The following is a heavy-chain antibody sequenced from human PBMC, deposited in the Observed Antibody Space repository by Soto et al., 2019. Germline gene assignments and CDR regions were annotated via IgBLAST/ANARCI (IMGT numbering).Heavy chain of an antibody. Sequence: EVPLVESGGGLVQPGRSLRLSCTASGFTFGDYAMSWFRQAPGKGLEWVGFIRSKAYGGTTEYAASVKGRFTISRDDSKSIAYLQMNSLKTEDTAVYYCTRESYDILTGYYNWFDPWGQGTLVTVSS. CDR3: TRESYDILTGYYNWFDP. J-gene: IGHJ5*02. CDR2: IRSKAYGGTT. D-gene: IGHD3-9*01. V-gene: IGHV3-49*03. CDR1: GFTFGDYA.